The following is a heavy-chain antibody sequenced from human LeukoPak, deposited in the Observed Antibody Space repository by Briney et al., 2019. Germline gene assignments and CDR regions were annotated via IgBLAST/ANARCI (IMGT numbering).Heavy chain of an antibody. V-gene: IGHV1-69*05. CDR2: IIPIFGTA. Sequence: PVKVSCKASGYTFTGYYMHWVRQAPGQGLEWMGRIIPIFGTANYAQKFQGRVTITTDESTSTAYMELSSLRSEDTAVYYCASRYGDYVGQLDYWGQGTLVTVSS. CDR1: GYTFTGYY. D-gene: IGHD4-17*01. J-gene: IGHJ4*02. CDR3: ASRYGDYVGQLDY.